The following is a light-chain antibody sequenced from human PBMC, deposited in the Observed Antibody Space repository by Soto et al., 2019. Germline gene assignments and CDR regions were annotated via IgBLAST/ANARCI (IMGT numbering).Light chain of an antibody. V-gene: IGKV3-15*01. Sequence: MTQSPSTLSASVGDRVTITCRASQSISSWLAWYQQKPGQGPRFLIYDASARATDIPDRFSGSGSGTEFSLTISSLQSEDFAVYYCQQYDKWPETFGQGTKVEIK. CDR2: DAS. CDR1: QSISSW. J-gene: IGKJ1*01. CDR3: QQYDKWPET.